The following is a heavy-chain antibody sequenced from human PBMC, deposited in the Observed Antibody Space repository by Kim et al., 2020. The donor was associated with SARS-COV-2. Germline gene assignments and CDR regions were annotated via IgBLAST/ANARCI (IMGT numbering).Heavy chain of an antibody. J-gene: IGHJ4*02. D-gene: IGHD2-21*02. V-gene: IGHV4-30-2*05. Sequence: NPALNTRVTIGIDTSKNQFSLKLSCVTAADTAVYYCARGPPIGGGDCYSHWGQGTLVTVSS. CDR3: ARGPPIGGGDCYSH.